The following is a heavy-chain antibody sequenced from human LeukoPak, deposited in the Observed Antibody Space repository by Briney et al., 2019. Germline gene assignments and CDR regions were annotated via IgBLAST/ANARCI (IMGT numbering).Heavy chain of an antibody. CDR1: GFTFSSYS. Sequence: GGSLRLSCAASGFTFSSYSMNWVRQAPGKGLEWVSYISSSGSTIYYADSVKGRFTISRDNAKNSLYLQMNSLRAEDTAVYYCARPKGSYGYRWLSWFDPWGQGTLVTVSS. V-gene: IGHV3-48*04. J-gene: IGHJ5*02. D-gene: IGHD5-18*01. CDR2: ISSSGSTI. CDR3: ARPKGSYGYRWLSWFDP.